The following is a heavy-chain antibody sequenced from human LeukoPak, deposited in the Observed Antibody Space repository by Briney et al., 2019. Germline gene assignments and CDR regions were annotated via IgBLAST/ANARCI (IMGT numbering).Heavy chain of an antibody. J-gene: IGHJ4*02. Sequence: SGPALLKPTQTLTLTCTFSGFSLSTSKMRVSWIRQPPGKALEWLARIDWDDDKFYSTSLKTRLTISKDTSKNQVVLTMTNMDPVDTATYFCARSTYCGGDCPFDYWGQGTLVTVSS. D-gene: IGHD2-21*02. CDR2: IDWDDDK. CDR3: ARSTYCGGDCPFDY. V-gene: IGHV2-70*04. CDR1: GFSLSTSKMR.